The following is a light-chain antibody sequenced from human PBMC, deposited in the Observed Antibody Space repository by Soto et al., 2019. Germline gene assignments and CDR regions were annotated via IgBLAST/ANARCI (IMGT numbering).Light chain of an antibody. CDR2: DAS. CDR1: HDITSY. CDR3: QKCDSLPI. J-gene: IGKJ3*01. Sequence: DIQMTQSPSSLSASVGDRVTITCQASHDITSYLNWYQHKPGKTPKLLIYDASILEAGVPSRFSRSGSGTDFPFTISRLQPEDVATYYCQKCDSLPIFGPGTTVDFK. V-gene: IGKV1-33*01.